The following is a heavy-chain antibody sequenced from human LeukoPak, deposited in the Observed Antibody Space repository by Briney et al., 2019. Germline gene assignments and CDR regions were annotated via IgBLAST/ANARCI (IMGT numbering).Heavy chain of an antibody. D-gene: IGHD5-12*01. J-gene: IGHJ3*01. Sequence: PSETLSLTCTVSGGSISSTTNYWGWIRQAPGKGLEWIGSIYYSGNTYYNPSLKSRVTISIDKSVNLFSLKLRSVTAADTGVFYCVRHVWQRPNYYDAVDVWGQGTMVSVSS. CDR3: VRHVWQRPNYYDAVDV. CDR1: GGSISSTTNY. V-gene: IGHV4-39*01. CDR2: IYYSGNT.